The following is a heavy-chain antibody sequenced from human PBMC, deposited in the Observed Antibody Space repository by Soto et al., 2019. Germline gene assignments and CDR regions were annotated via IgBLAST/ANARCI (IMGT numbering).Heavy chain of an antibody. J-gene: IGHJ4*02. D-gene: IGHD1-26*01. CDR3: GRGRSGQIVVFY. Sequence: ASVKVSCKASGYTFTGHYIHWVRQAPEQGPEWMGEIGPESGATRYEQKFQGRVTMTRDTSITTVYMELKDLSPDDTAVYYCGRGRSGQIVVFYWGQGTPVTVSS. V-gene: IGHV1-2*02. CDR2: IGPESGAT. CDR1: GYTFTGHY.